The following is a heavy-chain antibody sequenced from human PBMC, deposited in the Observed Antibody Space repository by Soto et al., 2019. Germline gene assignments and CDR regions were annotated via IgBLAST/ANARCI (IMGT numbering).Heavy chain of an antibody. CDR3: AGYSSSWYRWFDP. CDR2: IYYSGST. Sequence: PSETLSLTCTVSGGSISSGDYYWSWIRQPPGKGLEWIGYIYYSGSTYYNPSLKSRVTISVDTSKNQFSLKLSSVAAADTAVYYCAGYSSSWYRWFDPWGQGTLVTVSS. V-gene: IGHV4-30-4*02. J-gene: IGHJ5*02. CDR1: GGSISSGDYY. D-gene: IGHD6-13*01.